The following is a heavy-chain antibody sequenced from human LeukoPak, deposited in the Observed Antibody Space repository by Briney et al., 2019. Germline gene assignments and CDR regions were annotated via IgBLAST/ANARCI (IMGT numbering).Heavy chain of an antibody. CDR1: GFTFSSYA. J-gene: IGHJ5*02. Sequence: RPGGSLRLSCAASGFTFSSYAMHWVRQAPGKGLEWVAVISYDGSNKYYADSVKGRFTISRDNSKNTLYLQMNILRAEDTAVYYCAGGYCSSTSCYPINWFDPWGQGTLVTVSS. CDR2: ISYDGSNK. D-gene: IGHD2-2*01. V-gene: IGHV3-30-3*01. CDR3: AGGYCSSTSCYPINWFDP.